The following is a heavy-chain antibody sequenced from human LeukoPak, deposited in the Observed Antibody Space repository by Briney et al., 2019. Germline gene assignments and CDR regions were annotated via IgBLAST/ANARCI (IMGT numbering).Heavy chain of an antibody. V-gene: IGHV5-51*01. CDR3: ARLEVRYPSSEGWFDP. Sequence: GESLKISCKGSGYSFTSYWIGWVRQMPGKGLEWMGIIYPGDSDTRYSPSFQGQVTISADKSISTAYLQWSSLKASDTAMYYCARLEVRYPSSEGWFDPWGQGTLVTVSS. CDR2: IYPGDSDT. J-gene: IGHJ5*02. D-gene: IGHD3-9*01. CDR1: GYSFTSYW.